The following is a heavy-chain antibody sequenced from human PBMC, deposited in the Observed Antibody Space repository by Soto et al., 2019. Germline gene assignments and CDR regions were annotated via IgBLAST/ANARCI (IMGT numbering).Heavy chain of an antibody. CDR2: IWYDGSKK. Sequence: GGSLRLSCAASGFTFSSYGMHWVRQAPGKGLEWVAVIWYDGSKKYYADSVKGRFTFSRDNSKNTLYLQMNSLRAEDTAVYYCARDPYGYYDSSGYPALHIDYWGQGTLVTVSS. D-gene: IGHD3-22*01. CDR1: GFTFSSYG. V-gene: IGHV3-33*01. J-gene: IGHJ4*02. CDR3: ARDPYGYYDSSGYPALHIDY.